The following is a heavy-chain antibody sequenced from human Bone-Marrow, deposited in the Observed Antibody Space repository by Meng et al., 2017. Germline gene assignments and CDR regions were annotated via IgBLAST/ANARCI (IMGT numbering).Heavy chain of an antibody. CDR1: CGSVSDYY. D-gene: IGHD4-23*01. CDR2: INHCGST. Sequence: QGELMEGEEGLLKPLGARALLCLVSCGSVSDYYWGWIRQPAGKGLEWIGEINHCGSTKYNPSLESRATISVDTSQNNLSLKLSSVTAADTAVYYCARGVASPIFSTVVTPAFDYWGQGTLVTVSS. V-gene: IGHV4-34*01. CDR3: ARGVASPIFSTVVTPAFDY. J-gene: IGHJ4*02.